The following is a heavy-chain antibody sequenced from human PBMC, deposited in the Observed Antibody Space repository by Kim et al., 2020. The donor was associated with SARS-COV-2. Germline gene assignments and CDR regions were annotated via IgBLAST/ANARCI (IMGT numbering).Heavy chain of an antibody. CDR2: IIPIFGTA. Sequence: SVKVSCKASGGTFSSYAISWVRQAPGQGLEWMGGIIPIFGTANYAQKFQGRVTITADESTSTAYMELSSLRSEDTAVYYCARNVYLRNWFDPWGQGTLVTVSS. D-gene: IGHD1-20*01. J-gene: IGHJ5*02. CDR3: ARNVYLRNWFDP. CDR1: GGTFSSYA. V-gene: IGHV1-69*13.